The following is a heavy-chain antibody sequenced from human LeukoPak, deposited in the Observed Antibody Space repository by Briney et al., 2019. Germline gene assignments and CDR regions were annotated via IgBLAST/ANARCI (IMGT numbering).Heavy chain of an antibody. J-gene: IGHJ4*02. Sequence: GGSLRLSCAASGFTFSSYAMSWVRQAPGKGLEWVSAISGSGGSTYYADSVKGRFTISRDNSKNTLYLQMNSLRAEDTAVYYCATSKPAIQSWLRYTSSAGFDSWGQGTLVIVSS. CDR1: GFTFSSYA. V-gene: IGHV3-23*01. CDR2: ISGSGGST. D-gene: IGHD5-18*01. CDR3: ATSKPAIQSWLRYTSSAGFDS.